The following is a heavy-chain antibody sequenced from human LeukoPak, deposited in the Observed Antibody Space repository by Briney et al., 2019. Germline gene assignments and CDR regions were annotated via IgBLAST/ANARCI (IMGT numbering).Heavy chain of an antibody. J-gene: IGHJ5*02. V-gene: IGHV4-59*01. CDR1: GGSISSYY. D-gene: IGHD5-12*01. CDR3: ARDRAEGGGYWFDP. Sequence: PSETLSLTCTVSGGSISSYYWSWIRQPPGKGLEYIGYFYYSGSTNYNPSLKSRVTISIDTSKNQLSLKLTSVTAADTAVYYCARDRAEGGGYWFDPWGQGTLVTVSS. CDR2: FYYSGST.